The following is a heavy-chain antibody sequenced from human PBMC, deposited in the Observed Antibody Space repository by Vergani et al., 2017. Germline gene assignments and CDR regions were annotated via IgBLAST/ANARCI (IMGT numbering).Heavy chain of an antibody. CDR2: IYYSGST. CDR1: NDSVSNTFYY. V-gene: IGHV4-39*01. D-gene: IGHD2-21*01. J-gene: IGHJ4*02. Sequence: QVQLQESGPGLVKPSETLSLTCTVSNDSVSNTFYYWGWIRQTPGKGLEWIGSIYYSGSTYYNPSLESRVTMSVDTSKSQFSLKLSSVTAADTAVYYFARHISVVRASSMTAFDYWGQGTLVTVSS. CDR3: ARHISVVRASSMTAFDY.